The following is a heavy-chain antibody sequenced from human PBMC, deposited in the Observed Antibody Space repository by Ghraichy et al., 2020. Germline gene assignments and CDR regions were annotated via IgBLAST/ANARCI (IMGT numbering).Heavy chain of an antibody. CDR3: ARGGGGIVVVVAATLVY. Sequence: GGSLRLSCAASGFTFSSYSMNWVRQAPGKGLEWVSSISSSSSYIYYADSVKGRFTISRDNAKNSLYLQMNSLRAEDTAVYYCARGGGGIVVVVAATLVYWGQGTLVTVSS. D-gene: IGHD2-15*01. CDR2: ISSSSSYI. CDR1: GFTFSSYS. J-gene: IGHJ4*02. V-gene: IGHV3-21*01.